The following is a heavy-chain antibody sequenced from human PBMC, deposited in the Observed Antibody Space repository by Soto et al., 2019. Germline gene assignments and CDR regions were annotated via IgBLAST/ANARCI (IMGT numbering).Heavy chain of an antibody. CDR3: ARDIVVVVAAPHADAFDI. J-gene: IGHJ3*02. D-gene: IGHD2-15*01. Sequence: ASVKVSCEASGYTFTSYGISCVRQAPGQGLEWMGWISAYNGNTNYAQKLQGRVTMTTDTSTSTAYMELRSLRSDDTAVYYCARDIVVVVAAPHADAFDIWGQGTMVT. CDR2: ISAYNGNT. CDR1: GYTFTSYG. V-gene: IGHV1-18*01.